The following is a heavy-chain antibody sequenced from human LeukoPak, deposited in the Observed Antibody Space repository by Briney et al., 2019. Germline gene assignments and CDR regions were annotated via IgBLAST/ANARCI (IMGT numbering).Heavy chain of an antibody. D-gene: IGHD3/OR15-3a*01. CDR2: ISYDGSNK. V-gene: IGHV3-30-3*01. CDR1: GFTFSSYA. CDR3: ARDEGLPAEFFQH. Sequence: GGSLRLSCAASGFTFSSYAMHWVRQAPGKGLEWVAVISYDGSNKYYADSVKGRFTVSRDNAKNLLYLQLNRLRAEDTAVYYCARDEGLPAEFFQHWGQGTLVTVSS. J-gene: IGHJ1*01.